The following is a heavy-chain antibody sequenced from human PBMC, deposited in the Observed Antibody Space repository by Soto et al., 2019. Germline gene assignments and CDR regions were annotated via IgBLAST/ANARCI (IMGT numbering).Heavy chain of an antibody. D-gene: IGHD3-3*01. CDR3: ARNYDFWSGYSHYGMDV. CDR1: GFTFSSYS. CDR2: ISSSSSTI. V-gene: IGHV3-48*02. Sequence: PGGSLRVSCAASGFTFSSYSMNWVRQAPGKGLEWVSYISSSSSTIYYADSVKGRFTISRDNAKNSLYLQMNSLRDEDTAVYYCARNYDFWSGYSHYGMDVWGQGTTVTVSS. J-gene: IGHJ6*02.